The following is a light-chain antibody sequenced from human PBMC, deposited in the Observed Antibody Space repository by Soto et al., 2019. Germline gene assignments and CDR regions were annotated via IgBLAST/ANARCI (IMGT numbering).Light chain of an antibody. Sequence: ALTQPASVSGSPGQSITISCTGTNSDVGGYNFVSWYQQHPGKAPKLMIYEVSDRPSGVSDRFSGSKSGNTASLTISGLQADDEADYYCSSYTSSSTLDVFGAGTKVTVL. J-gene: IGLJ1*01. CDR1: NSDVGGYNF. V-gene: IGLV2-14*01. CDR2: EVS. CDR3: SSYTSSSTLDV.